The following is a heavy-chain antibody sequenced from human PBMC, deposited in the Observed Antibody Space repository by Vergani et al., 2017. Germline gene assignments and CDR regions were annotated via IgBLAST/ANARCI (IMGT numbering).Heavy chain of an antibody. D-gene: IGHD3-10*01. CDR2: IHISGST. CDR3: ARGQTRSHYSSDSIWFDP. Sequence: QVQLTESGPGVVRPSQTLSLTCSVSGDSISNGPYYWTWIRQPAGKGLDWLGRIHISGSTDYNPSLQSRVIISVDSSKNQFSLRLTSVTAADTAIYYCARGQTRSHYSSDSIWFDPWGPGTLVTVSS. J-gene: IGHJ5*02. CDR1: GDSISNGPYY. V-gene: IGHV4-61*02.